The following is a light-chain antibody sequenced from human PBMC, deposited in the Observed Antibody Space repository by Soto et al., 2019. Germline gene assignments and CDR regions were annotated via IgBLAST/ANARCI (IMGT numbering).Light chain of an antibody. Sequence: DIQMTQSPSSLSASVGERVTITCRASQSISSYLNWYQQKPGKAPNLLIYAASSLQSGVPSRFSGSGSGTDFTLTISNLQPEDFATYYCQQYNSYSPWTFGQGTKVDIK. J-gene: IGKJ1*01. CDR2: AAS. CDR3: QQYNSYSPWT. V-gene: IGKV1-39*01. CDR1: QSISSY.